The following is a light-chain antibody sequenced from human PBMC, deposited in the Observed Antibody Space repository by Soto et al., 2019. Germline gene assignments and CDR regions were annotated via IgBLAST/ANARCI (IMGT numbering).Light chain of an antibody. V-gene: IGLV1-44*01. CDR3: AVWDDSMLGYRV. J-gene: IGLJ3*02. CDR1: SSNIGSNT. Sequence: QSVLTQPPSASGTPGQRVTISCSGSSSNIGSNTVNWYQQLPGTAPKLLIYSNNHRPSGVPDRFSGSKSGTSASLAISGLQSSDEADYYCAVWDDSMLGYRVFGGGTKLTVL. CDR2: SNN.